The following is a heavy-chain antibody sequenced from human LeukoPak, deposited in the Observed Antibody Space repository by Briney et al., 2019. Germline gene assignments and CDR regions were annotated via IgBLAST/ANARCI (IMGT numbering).Heavy chain of an antibody. CDR2: IKVSSGRT. V-gene: IGHV1-46*01. CDR3: AREPPESYHFDY. Sequence: GASVKVSCKASGYTFSDFYVHWDRQAPGQGLEWIGIIKVSSGRTDYAQKFQGRVTMTRDMSTSTVYMELTNLRSEDTTMYYCAREPPESYHFDYWGQGTLVTVSS. D-gene: IGHD2-2*01. J-gene: IGHJ4*02. CDR1: GYTFSDFY.